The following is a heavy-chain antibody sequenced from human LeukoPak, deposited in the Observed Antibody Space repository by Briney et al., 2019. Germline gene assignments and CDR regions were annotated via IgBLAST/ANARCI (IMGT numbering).Heavy chain of an antibody. CDR1: GGSFSGYY. J-gene: IGHJ6*03. CDR3: AKDWDYMDV. Sequence: SETLSLTCAVYGGSFSGYYWSWIRQPPGKGLEWIGEINHSGSTYYNPSLKSRVTISVDTSKNQFSLKLSSVTAADTAVYYCAKDWDYMDVWGKGTTVTISS. CDR2: INHSGST. D-gene: IGHD3-16*01. V-gene: IGHV4-34*01.